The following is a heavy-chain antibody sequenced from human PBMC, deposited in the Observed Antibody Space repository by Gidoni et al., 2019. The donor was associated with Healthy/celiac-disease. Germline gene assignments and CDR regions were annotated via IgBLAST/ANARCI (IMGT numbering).Heavy chain of an antibody. CDR1: GGSISSSSYY. CDR3: ARPAITMVRDDAFDI. V-gene: IGHV4-39*01. Sequence: QLQLQASGPGLVKPSETLSLTCTVSGGSISSSSYYWGWIRQPPGKGLEWIGSIYYSGSTYYNPSLKSRVTISVDTAKNQFSLKLSSVTAADTAVYYCARPAITMVRDDAFDIWGQGTMVTVSS. J-gene: IGHJ3*02. CDR2: IYYSGST. D-gene: IGHD3-10*01.